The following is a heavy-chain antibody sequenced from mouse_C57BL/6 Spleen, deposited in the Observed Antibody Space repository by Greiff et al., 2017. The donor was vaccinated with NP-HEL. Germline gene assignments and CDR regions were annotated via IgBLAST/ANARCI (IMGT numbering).Heavy chain of an antibody. J-gene: IGHJ1*03. Sequence: VQRVESDAELVKPGASVKLSCKASGYTFTDYSIHWMKQRPEQGLEWIGYIYPRDGSTKYNEKFKGKATLTADKSSSTAYMQLHSLTSDDSAVYYCASSKDGYWYFDDWGTGTTVTVSS. CDR3: ASSKDGYWYFDD. CDR1: GYTFTDYS. CDR2: IYPRDGST. D-gene: IGHD2-5*01. V-gene: IGHV1-78*01.